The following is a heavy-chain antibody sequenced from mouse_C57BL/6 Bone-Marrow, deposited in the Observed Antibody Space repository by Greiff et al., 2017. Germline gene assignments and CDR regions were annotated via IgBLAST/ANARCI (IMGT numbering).Heavy chain of an antibody. D-gene: IGHD2-3*01. CDR3: ARWLLSYYAMDY. V-gene: IGHV1-64*01. Sequence: QVQLQQPGAELVKPGASVKLSCKASGYTFTSYWMHWVKQRPGQGLEWIGMIHPTSGSTNYNEKFKGKATLTVDKSSSTAYMQLSSLTSEGSAVYYCARWLLSYYAMDYGGQGTSVTVSA. J-gene: IGHJ4*01. CDR1: GYTFTSYW. CDR2: IHPTSGST.